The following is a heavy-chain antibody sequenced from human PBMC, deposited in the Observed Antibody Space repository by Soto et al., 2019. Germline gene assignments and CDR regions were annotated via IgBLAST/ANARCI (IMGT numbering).Heavy chain of an antibody. V-gene: IGHV3-53*01. Sequence: PVGSLRLSCAASGFTVSSNYMSWVRQAPGKGLEWVSVIYSGGSTYYADSVKGRFTISRDNSKNTLYLQMNSLRAEDTAVYYCARESLARSAFDIWGQGTMVTVSS. D-gene: IGHD3-3*02. CDR3: ARESLARSAFDI. CDR2: IYSGGST. J-gene: IGHJ3*02. CDR1: GFTVSSNY.